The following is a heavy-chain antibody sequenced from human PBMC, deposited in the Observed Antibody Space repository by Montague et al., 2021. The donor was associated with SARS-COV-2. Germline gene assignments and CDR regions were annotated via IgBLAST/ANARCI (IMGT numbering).Heavy chain of an antibody. CDR2: IHQSESGTT. V-gene: IGHV4-4*02. J-gene: IGHJ6*02. CDR1: GGSTSSREW. CDR3: GGTWVYFSPVGV. D-gene: IGHD3-16*01. Sequence: SETLSLTCAVSGGSTSSREWWCCVLQPPGKGLVWMGEIHQSESGTTNYPSSLRSRVTISIDPSKNYFSLNLTSMTAADTAVYYCGGTWVYFSPVGVWGQGTTVIVSS.